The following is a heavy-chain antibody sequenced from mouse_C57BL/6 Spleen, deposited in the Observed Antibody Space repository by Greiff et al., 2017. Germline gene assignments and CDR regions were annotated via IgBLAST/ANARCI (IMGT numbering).Heavy chain of an antibody. D-gene: IGHD2-4*01. Sequence: QVHVKQPGAELVRPGSSVKLSCKASGYTFTSYWMHWVKQRPIQGLEWIGNIDPSDSETHYNQKFKDKATLTVDKSSSTAAMQLSSLTSEDSAVYYCASIYYDYPYYFDCWGQGTTLTVYS. CDR2: IDPSDSET. CDR3: ASIYYDYPYYFDC. V-gene: IGHV1-52*01. CDR1: GYTFTSYW. J-gene: IGHJ2*01.